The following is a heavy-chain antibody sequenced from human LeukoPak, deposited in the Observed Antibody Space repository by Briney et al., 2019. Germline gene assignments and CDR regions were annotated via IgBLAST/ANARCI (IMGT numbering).Heavy chain of an antibody. CDR3: ARDEAVVSFYFDY. V-gene: IGHV4-34*12. Sequence: PSETLSLTCVVYGESFSGYYWTWIRQPPGKGLEWIGEIIDTGSTKYNSSLKSRVTISVDTSKNEFSLNLTSVTAADTAIYYCARDEAVVSFYFDYWGQGTLVTVSS. CDR1: GESFSGYY. CDR2: IIDTGST. D-gene: IGHD6-19*01. J-gene: IGHJ4*02.